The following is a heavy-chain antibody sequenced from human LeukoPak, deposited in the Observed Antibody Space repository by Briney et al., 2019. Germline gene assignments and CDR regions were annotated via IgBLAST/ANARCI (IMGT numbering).Heavy chain of an antibody. Sequence: GGSLRLSCAASGFTFSSYAMSWVRQAPGKGLEWVSAISGSGGSTYYADSVKGRFTISRDNSKNTLYLQMNSLRAEDTAVYYCAKATYYYDSSGYHSDYWGQGTLVTVSS. CDR2: ISGSGGST. CDR1: GFTFSSYA. D-gene: IGHD3-22*01. V-gene: IGHV3-23*01. J-gene: IGHJ4*02. CDR3: AKATYYYDSSGYHSDY.